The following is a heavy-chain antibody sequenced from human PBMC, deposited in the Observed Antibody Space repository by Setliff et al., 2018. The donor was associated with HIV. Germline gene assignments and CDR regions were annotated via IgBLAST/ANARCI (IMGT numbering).Heavy chain of an antibody. CDR1: AYSISSHYY. V-gene: IGHV4-38-2*01. CDR2: IYHSGST. D-gene: IGHD3-10*01. CDR3: ASFHNSYGLGVFDH. J-gene: IGHJ4*02. Sequence: SETLSLTGDVSAYSISSHYYWGWIRQPPGKVLEWIGTIYHSGSTYYNTSLKSRFTISVDTPKNQSSLKLSSVTAADTAVYYCASFHNSYGLGVFDHWGQGIRVTVSS.